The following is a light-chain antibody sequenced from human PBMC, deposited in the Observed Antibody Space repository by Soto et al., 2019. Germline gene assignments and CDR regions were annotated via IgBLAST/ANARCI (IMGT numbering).Light chain of an antibody. V-gene: IGLV2-14*01. CDR3: SSYTSSSTLVV. J-gene: IGLJ2*01. CDR2: DVS. CDR1: SSDVGGYNY. Sequence: QSALTQPASVSGSPGQSITISCTGTSSDVGGYNYVSWYQQHPGKAPKLMIYDVSNRPSGVSNRLSGSKSGNTASLIISGLQAEDEADYYCSSYTSSSTLVVFGGGTQLTVL.